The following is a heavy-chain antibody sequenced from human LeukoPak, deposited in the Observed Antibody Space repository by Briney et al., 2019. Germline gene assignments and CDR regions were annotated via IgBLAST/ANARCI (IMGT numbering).Heavy chain of an antibody. CDR1: GFTFSSYS. J-gene: IGHJ4*02. Sequence: GGSLRLSCAASGFTFSSYSMDWVRQAPGKGLEWVSSISSSSSYIYYADSVKGRLTISRDNAKNSLYLQMNSLRAEDTAVYYCARETIIYYDSSGCFDYWGQGTLVTVSS. CDR2: ISSSSSYI. D-gene: IGHD3-22*01. CDR3: ARETIIYYDSSGCFDY. V-gene: IGHV3-21*01.